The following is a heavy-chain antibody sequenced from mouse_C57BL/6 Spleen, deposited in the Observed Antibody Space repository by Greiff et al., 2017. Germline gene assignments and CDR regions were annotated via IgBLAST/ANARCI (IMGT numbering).Heavy chain of an antibody. J-gene: IGHJ2*01. CDR1: GYAFSSYW. CDR3: ARGHYYGSSPDY. CDR2: IYPGDGDT. Sequence: VQLQQSGAELVKPGASVKISCKASGYAFSSYWMNWVKQRPGKGLEWIGQIYPGDGDTNYNGKFKGKATLTADKSSSTAYMQLSSLTSEDSAVYFCARGHYYGSSPDYWGQGTTLTVSS. D-gene: IGHD1-1*01. V-gene: IGHV1-80*01.